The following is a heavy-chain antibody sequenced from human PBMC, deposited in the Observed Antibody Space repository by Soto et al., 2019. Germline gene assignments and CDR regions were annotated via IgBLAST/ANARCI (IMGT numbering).Heavy chain of an antibody. V-gene: IGHV3-48*01. Sequence: GGSLRLSCAASGFTFSSYSMNWVRQAPGKGLEWVSYISSSSSTIYYAGSVKGRFTISRDNAKNSLYLQMNSLRAEDTAVYYCASGIAAAGRYPWGQGTLVTVSS. J-gene: IGHJ5*02. CDR3: ASGIAAAGRYP. CDR1: GFTFSSYS. CDR2: ISSSSSTI. D-gene: IGHD6-13*01.